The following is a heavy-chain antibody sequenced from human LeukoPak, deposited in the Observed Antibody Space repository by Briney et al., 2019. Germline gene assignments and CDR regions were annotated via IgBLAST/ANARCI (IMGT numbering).Heavy chain of an antibody. CDR2: IIPIFGIA. J-gene: IGHJ3*02. V-gene: IGHV1-69*04. D-gene: IGHD2-2*01. CDR1: GGTFSSYA. Sequence: SVKVSCKASGGTFSSYAISWVRQAPGQGLEWMGRIIPIFGIANYAQKFQGRVTITADKSTSTAYMELSSLRSEDTAVYYCARCGTSCPQNGVAFDIWGQGTMVTVSS. CDR3: ARCGTSCPQNGVAFDI.